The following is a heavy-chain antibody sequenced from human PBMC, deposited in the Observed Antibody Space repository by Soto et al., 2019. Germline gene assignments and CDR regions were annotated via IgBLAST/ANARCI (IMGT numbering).Heavy chain of an antibody. D-gene: IGHD6-19*01. CDR3: AREFSSGWYRYGMDV. Sequence: QVQLVESGGGVVQPGRSLRLSCAASGFTFSSYGMHWVRQAPGQGLEWVAVIWYDGSNKYYADSVKGRFTISRDNSKNTLYLQMNSLRAADTAVYYCAREFSSGWYRYGMDVWGQGTTVTVSS. CDR1: GFTFSSYG. CDR2: IWYDGSNK. J-gene: IGHJ6*02. V-gene: IGHV3-33*01.